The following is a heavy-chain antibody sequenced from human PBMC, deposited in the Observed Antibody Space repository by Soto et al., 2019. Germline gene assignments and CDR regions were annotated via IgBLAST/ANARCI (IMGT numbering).Heavy chain of an antibody. J-gene: IGHJ3*02. CDR1: GGTFSSYT. D-gene: IGHD3-22*01. CDR3: ARDEGGSDYYDSSGYSPGAFDI. CDR2: IIPILGIA. Sequence: AASVKVSCKASGGTFSSYTISWVRQAPGQGLEWMGRIIPILGIANYAQKFQGRVTITADKSTSTAYMELSSLRSEDTAVYYCARDEGGSDYYDSSGYSPGAFDIWG. V-gene: IGHV1-69*04.